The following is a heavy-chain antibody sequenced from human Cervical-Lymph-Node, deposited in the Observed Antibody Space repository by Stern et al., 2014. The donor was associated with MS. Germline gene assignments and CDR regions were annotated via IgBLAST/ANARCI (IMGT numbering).Heavy chain of an antibody. J-gene: IGHJ3*02. CDR1: GGTFSVYA. CDR2: IIPIFGTA. D-gene: IGHD3-22*01. CDR3: ARDSRHSDSSGFYAFDK. Sequence: QLVQSGAEVKNPGSSVTVSCRASGGTFSVYAFSWVRQAPGQGVEWMGGIIPIFGTANYAQKFQGRVMITADTSTSTVYMELSSLRSEDTAVYYCARDSRHSDSSGFYAFDKWGQGAMVTVSS. V-gene: IGHV1-69*06.